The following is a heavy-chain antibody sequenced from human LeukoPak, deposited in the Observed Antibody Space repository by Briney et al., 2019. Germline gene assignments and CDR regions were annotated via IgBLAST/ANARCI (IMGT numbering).Heavy chain of an antibody. CDR2: IAANGNDK. Sequence: GGSLRLSCAASGFTFRKYWMACVRQAPGQGLEWVATIAANGNDKDYEDSVKGRFTISRDNSKNTLYLQMNSLRAEDTAVYYCARDSVGAANYFDYWGQGTLVTVSS. D-gene: IGHD2-15*01. CDR1: GFTFRKYW. J-gene: IGHJ4*02. V-gene: IGHV3-7*01. CDR3: ARDSVGAANYFDY.